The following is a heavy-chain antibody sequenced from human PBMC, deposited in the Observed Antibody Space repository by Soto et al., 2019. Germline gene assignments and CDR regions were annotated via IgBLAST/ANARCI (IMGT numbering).Heavy chain of an antibody. J-gene: IGHJ3*02. CDR3: ARVASGAYYSHGAFDI. D-gene: IGHD2-21*01. Sequence: ASVKVSCKASGYTFTGYAMHWVRQAPGQRLEWMGWINAGNGNTKYSQKFQGRVTITSDTSAGTAYMELSSLRSEDTAVYYCARVASGAYYSHGAFDIWGPGTMVTVSS. CDR2: INAGNGNT. CDR1: GYTFTGYA. V-gene: IGHV1-3*01.